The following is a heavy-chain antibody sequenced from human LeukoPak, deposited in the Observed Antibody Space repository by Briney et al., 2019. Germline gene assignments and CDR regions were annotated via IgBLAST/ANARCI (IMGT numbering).Heavy chain of an antibody. D-gene: IGHD3-10*01. CDR3: AKGVNTMVRGVDYYYYYMDV. J-gene: IGHJ6*03. CDR2: VSGSGGST. CDR1: GFTFSSYG. V-gene: IGHV3-23*01. Sequence: HTGGSLRLSCATSGFTFSSYGMSWVRQAPGKGLEWVSAVSGSGGSTYYADSVKGRFTISRDNSKNTLYLQMNSLRAKDTAVYYCAKGVNTMVRGVDYYYYYMDVWGKGTTVTISS.